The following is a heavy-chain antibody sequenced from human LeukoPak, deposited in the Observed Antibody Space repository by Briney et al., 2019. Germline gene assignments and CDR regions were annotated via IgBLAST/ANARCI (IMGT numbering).Heavy chain of an antibody. CDR2: IYWSGST. V-gene: IGHV4-39*07. D-gene: IGHD4-11*01. CDR3: ARGGYSKPLYFDY. CDR1: GASMSSGSYF. J-gene: IGHJ4*02. Sequence: SETLSLTCTVSGASMSSGSYFWVWIRQPPGKGLEWIGSIYWSGSTYNNPSLKSRVTMSVDTSKNQFSLRLSSVTAADTAVYYCARGGYSKPLYFDYWGQGTLVTVSS.